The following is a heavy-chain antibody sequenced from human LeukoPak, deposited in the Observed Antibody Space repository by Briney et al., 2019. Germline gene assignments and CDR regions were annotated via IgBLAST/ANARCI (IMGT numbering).Heavy chain of an antibody. CDR2: ISAYNGNT. V-gene: IGHV1-18*01. J-gene: IGHJ4*02. CDR1: GYTFTSYG. CDR3: ARDTGYSGYDLGGVGGY. D-gene: IGHD5-12*01. Sequence: ASVKVSCKASGYTFTSYGISWVRQAPGQGLEWMGWISAYNGNTNYAQKLQGRVTMTTDTSASTAYMELRSLRSDDTAVYYCARDTGYSGYDLGGVGGYWGQGTLVTVSS.